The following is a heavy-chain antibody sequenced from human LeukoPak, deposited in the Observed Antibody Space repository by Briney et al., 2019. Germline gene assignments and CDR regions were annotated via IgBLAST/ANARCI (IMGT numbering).Heavy chain of an antibody. Sequence: GGSLRLSCAASGFTFSSYAMSWVRQAPGKGLEWVSAISGSGGSTYYADSVKGRFTISRDNSKNTLYLQMNSLRAEDTAVYYCAKNPTQQLGPNYFDYWGQGTLVTVSS. CDR2: ISGSGGST. CDR1: GFTFSSYA. V-gene: IGHV3-23*01. CDR3: AKNPTQQLGPNYFDY. D-gene: IGHD6-13*01. J-gene: IGHJ4*02.